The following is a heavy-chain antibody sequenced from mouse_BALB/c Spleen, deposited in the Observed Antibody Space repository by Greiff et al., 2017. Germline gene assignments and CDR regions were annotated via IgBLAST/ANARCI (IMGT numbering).Heavy chain of an antibody. CDR3: AREGIRRGDYYAMDY. D-gene: IGHD2-12*01. Sequence: VQLKESGAELVRPGALVKLSCKASGFNIKDYYMHWVKQRPEQGLEWIGWIDPENGNTIYDPKFQGKASITADTSSNTAYLQLSSLTSEDTAVYYCAREGIRRGDYYAMDYWGQGTSVTVSS. J-gene: IGHJ4*01. V-gene: IGHV14-1*02. CDR2: IDPENGNT. CDR1: GFNIKDYY.